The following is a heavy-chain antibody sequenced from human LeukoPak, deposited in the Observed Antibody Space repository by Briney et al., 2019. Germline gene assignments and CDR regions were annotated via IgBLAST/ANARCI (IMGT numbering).Heavy chain of an antibody. Sequence: GGSLRLSCAASGFTFSSYSMKWVRQAPGKGLEWVSYISSSSSTIYYADSVKGRFTISRDNAKNSLYLQMNSLRAEDTAVYYCARDGSRGGAPWYYFDYWGQGTLVTVSS. J-gene: IGHJ4*02. CDR2: ISSSSSTI. CDR3: ARDGSRGGAPWYYFDY. CDR1: GFTFSSYS. D-gene: IGHD1-26*01. V-gene: IGHV3-48*04.